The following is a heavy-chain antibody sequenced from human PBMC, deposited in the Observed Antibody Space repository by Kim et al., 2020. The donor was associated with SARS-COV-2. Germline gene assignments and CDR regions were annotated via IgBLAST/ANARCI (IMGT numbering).Heavy chain of an antibody. J-gene: IGHJ4*02. D-gene: IGHD2-2*01. V-gene: IGHV4-59*01. Sequence: SETLSLTCTVSGGSISCYFWSWVRQPPGKGLEWIGYIYYDGSTNYNPSLKSRVTISVDTSKNQFSLKLSSVTAADTAVYYCARYYCSTSCYYFDYWGQGTLVTVSS. CDR1: GGSISCYF. CDR3: ARYYCSTSCYYFDY. CDR2: IYYDGST.